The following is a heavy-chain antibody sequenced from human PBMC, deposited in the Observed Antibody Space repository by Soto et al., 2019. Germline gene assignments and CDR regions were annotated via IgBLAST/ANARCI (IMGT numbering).Heavy chain of an antibody. Sequence: QVHLAQSGAEVKKPGASVRVSCKVTGYSLSEFSMHWVRQAPGKGLEWMGGFDPEDSKMTPAQKFQGRLTLTEDTSAGTAYMELRSLRSEDTAVYYCVRVRRHGATWYNSDCMDVWGQGTPVTVSS. V-gene: IGHV1-24*01. CDR1: GYSLSEFS. D-gene: IGHD1-1*01. CDR2: FDPEDSKM. CDR3: VRVRRHGATWYNSDCMDV. J-gene: IGHJ6*02.